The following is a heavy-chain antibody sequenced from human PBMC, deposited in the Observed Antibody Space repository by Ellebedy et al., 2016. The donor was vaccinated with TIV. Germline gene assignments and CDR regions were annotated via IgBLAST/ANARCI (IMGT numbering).Heavy chain of an antibody. CDR2: IYTSGST. Sequence: SETLSLXXTVSGGSISSGGYYWSWIRQPAGKGLEWIGRIYTSGSTNYNPSLKSRVTISVDTSKNQFSLKLSSVTAADTAVYYCARGLIFGVDWGQGILVTVSS. CDR3: ARGLIFGVD. CDR1: GGSISSGGYY. D-gene: IGHD3-3*01. V-gene: IGHV4-61*02. J-gene: IGHJ4*02.